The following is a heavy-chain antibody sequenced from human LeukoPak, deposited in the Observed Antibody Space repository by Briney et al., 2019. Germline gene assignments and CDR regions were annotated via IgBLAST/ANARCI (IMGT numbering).Heavy chain of an antibody. CDR2: INTDGSIT. V-gene: IGHV3-74*01. Sequence: PGGSLRLSCAASGFPFSSYWMHWVRQAPGKGLVWVSRINTDGSITTYADSVRGRFTFSRDNAKNTLYLQMNSLRVEDTAMYYCARGEWVAGAPYNCFDPWGQGTLVTVSS. D-gene: IGHD2-15*01. CDR3: ARGEWVAGAPYNCFDP. J-gene: IGHJ5*02. CDR1: GFPFSSYW.